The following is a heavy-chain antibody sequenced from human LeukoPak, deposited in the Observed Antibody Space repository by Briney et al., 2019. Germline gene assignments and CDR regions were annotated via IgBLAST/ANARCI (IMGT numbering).Heavy chain of an antibody. CDR1: GFTFSSYW. J-gene: IGHJ3*02. V-gene: IGHV3-7*01. D-gene: IGHD3-3*01. Sequence: GGSLRLSRAASGFTFSSYWMSWVRQAPGKGLEWVANIKQDGSEKYYVDSVKGRFTISRDNAKNSLYLQMNSLRAEDTAVYYCARDTLYDFWSGPYNDAFDIWGQGTMVTVSS. CDR2: IKQDGSEK. CDR3: ARDTLYDFWSGPYNDAFDI.